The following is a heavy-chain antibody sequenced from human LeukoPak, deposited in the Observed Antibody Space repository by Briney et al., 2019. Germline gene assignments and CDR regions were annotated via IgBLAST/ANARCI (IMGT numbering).Heavy chain of an antibody. CDR1: GYTFTSYD. Sequence: ASVKVSCKASGYTFTSYDINWVRQATGQGLEWMGWMNPNSGNTGYAQKFQGRVTITRDTSASTAYMELSSLRSEDTAVYYCARVQYSSSWYEGGDAFDIWGQGTMVTVSS. CDR2: MNPNSGNT. D-gene: IGHD6-13*01. J-gene: IGHJ3*02. CDR3: ARVQYSSSWYEGGDAFDI. V-gene: IGHV1-8*01.